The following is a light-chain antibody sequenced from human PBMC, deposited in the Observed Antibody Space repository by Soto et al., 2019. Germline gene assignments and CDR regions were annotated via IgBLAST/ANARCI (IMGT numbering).Light chain of an antibody. V-gene: IGKV3-20*01. CDR1: QSVSSSY. J-gene: IGKJ2*01. Sequence: EIVLTQSPGTLSLSPGERATLSCRASQSVSSSYLAWYQQKPGQAPRLLIYGASSRATGSPDRFSGSGSGTDFTLTISRLEPEDFAVYYCQQYGSSPYTCVQGTKLEIK. CDR2: GAS. CDR3: QQYGSSPYT.